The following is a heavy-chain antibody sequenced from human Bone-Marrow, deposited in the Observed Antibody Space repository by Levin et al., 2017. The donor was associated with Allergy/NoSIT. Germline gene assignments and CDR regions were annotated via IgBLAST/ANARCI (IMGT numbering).Heavy chain of an antibody. V-gene: IGHV3-15*05. CDR2: IKRKSDGETT. J-gene: IGHJ4*02. D-gene: IGHD2-2*01. CDR1: GFTFSKAW. CDR3: TADLEESSTYSCDY. Sequence: GGSLRLSCTASGFTFSKAWMTWVRQAPGKGLECVARIKRKSDGETTDYVAPVKGRFTISRDDSKSTLYLQMNSLTSDDTGMYYCTADLEESSTYSCDYWGQGIMVTVSS.